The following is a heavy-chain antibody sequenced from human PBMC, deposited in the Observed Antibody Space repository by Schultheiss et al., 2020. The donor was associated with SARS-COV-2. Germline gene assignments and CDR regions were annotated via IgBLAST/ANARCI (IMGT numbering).Heavy chain of an antibody. D-gene: IGHD4-11*01. CDR2: INHSGST. CDR3: ARETTRYYYYGMDV. Sequence: SETLSLTCAVYGGSFSGYYWSWIRQPPGKGLEWIGEINHSGSTNYNPSLKSRVTISVDTSKNQFSLKLSSVTAADTAVYYCARETTRYYYYGMDVWGKGTTVTVSS. CDR1: GGSFSGYY. J-gene: IGHJ6*04. V-gene: IGHV4-34*01.